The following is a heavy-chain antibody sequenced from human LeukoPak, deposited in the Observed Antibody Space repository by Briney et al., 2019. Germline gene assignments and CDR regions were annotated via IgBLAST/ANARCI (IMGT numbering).Heavy chain of an antibody. D-gene: IGHD5-12*01. CDR2: IRSTGDT. Sequence: LGGSLRLSCAASGFIFSQYSINWVRQAPGKGLEWVSHIRSTGDTFYADSVKGRFTISRDNARNSLYLQVNSLRAEDTAMYYCARDAGNSGYGCDLWGQGTLVTVSS. J-gene: IGHJ5*02. CDR3: ARDAGNSGYGCDL. V-gene: IGHV3-48*01. CDR1: GFIFSQYS.